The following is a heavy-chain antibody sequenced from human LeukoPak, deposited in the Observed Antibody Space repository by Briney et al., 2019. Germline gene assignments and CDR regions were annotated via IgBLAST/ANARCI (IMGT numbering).Heavy chain of an antibody. D-gene: IGHD6-13*01. CDR1: GYTFTSYD. V-gene: IGHV1-8*01. CDR3: AKGIAAASYYYYYYMDV. Sequence: ASVKVSCKASGYTFTSYDINWVRQAPGQGLEWMGWMNPNSGNTGYAQKFQGRVTMTRNTSISTAYMELSSLRSEDTAVYYCAKGIAAASYYYYYYMDVWGKGTTVTVYS. CDR2: MNPNSGNT. J-gene: IGHJ6*03.